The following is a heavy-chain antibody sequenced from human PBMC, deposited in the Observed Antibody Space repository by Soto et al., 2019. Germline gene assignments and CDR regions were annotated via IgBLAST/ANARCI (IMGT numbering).Heavy chain of an antibody. CDR1: GDTFSSSA. Sequence: QVQLVQSGAEVKKPGSSVKVSCKASGDTFSSSAISWVRQAPGQGLEWMGGIIPIFRTPKYAQKFQGRVTITADEPTSTAYMGLSSLRSEDTAVYYCARDKDREQLGGNYYYALDVWGQGTTVIVSS. CDR3: ARDKDREQLGGNYYYALDV. CDR2: IIPIFRTP. V-gene: IGHV1-69*12. D-gene: IGHD3-3*02. J-gene: IGHJ6*02.